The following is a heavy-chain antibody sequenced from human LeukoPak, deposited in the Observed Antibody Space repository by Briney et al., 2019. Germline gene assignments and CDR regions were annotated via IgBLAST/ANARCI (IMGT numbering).Heavy chain of an antibody. CDR2: ISYSGTT. D-gene: IGHD3-16*01. CDR3: ARSYVY. CDR1: GGSISSRPYY. J-gene: IGHJ4*02. V-gene: IGHV4-39*07. Sequence: SETLSLTCTVSGGSISSRPYYWGWVRQPPGKGLEWIGTISYSGTTYYSPSLKSRATISIDTSKNQFSLKLSSVTAADTAVYYCARSYVYWGQGTLVTVSS.